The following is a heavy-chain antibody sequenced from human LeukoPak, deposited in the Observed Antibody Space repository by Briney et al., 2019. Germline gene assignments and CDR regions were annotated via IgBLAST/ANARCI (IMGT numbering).Heavy chain of an antibody. CDR1: GNYW. CDR3: VSFYETY. V-gene: IGHV3-74*01. Sequence: GGSLRLSCVASGNYWMHWVRQAPGKGLVWVSHINSDGSWTSYADSVKGRFTISKDNAKNTVYLHMNSLRAEDTAVYYCVSFYETYWGRGTLVTVSS. D-gene: IGHD2/OR15-2a*01. CDR2: INSDGSWT. J-gene: IGHJ4*02.